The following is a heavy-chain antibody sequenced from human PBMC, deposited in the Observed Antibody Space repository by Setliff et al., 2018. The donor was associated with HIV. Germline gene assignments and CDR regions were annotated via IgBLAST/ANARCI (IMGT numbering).Heavy chain of an antibody. D-gene: IGHD5-12*01. CDR3: ARSERWLPIDY. CDR2: MNPNSGDT. Sequence: ASVKVSCKASGYTFTGYYMHWVRQAPGQGLEWMGRMNPNSGDTGYSQKFQGRVIMTRDTSISTAYMELSSLTSADTAVYYCARSERWLPIDYWGQGTLVTVSS. V-gene: IGHV1-8*02. CDR1: GYTFTGYY. J-gene: IGHJ4*02.